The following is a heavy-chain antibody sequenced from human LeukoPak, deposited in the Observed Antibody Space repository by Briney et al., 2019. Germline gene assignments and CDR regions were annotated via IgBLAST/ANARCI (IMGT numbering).Heavy chain of an antibody. D-gene: IGHD3-10*01. CDR2: IYYSGST. J-gene: IGHJ3*02. CDR3: ARANVLLWFGELSGAFDI. V-gene: IGHV4-59*01. CDR1: GGSISSYY. Sequence: SETLSLTCTVSGGSISSYYWSWIRQPPGKGLEWIGYIYYSGSTNYNPSLKSRVTISVDTSKNQFSLKLSSVTAADTAVYYCARANVLLWFGELSGAFDIWGQGTMVTVSS.